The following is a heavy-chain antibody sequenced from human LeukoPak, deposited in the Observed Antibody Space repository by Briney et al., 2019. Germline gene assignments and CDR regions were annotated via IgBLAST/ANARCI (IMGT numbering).Heavy chain of an antibody. Sequence: GGSLRLSCAASGFTFSNAWMSWVRQAPGKGLEWVGRIKSKTDGGTTDYAAPVKGRFTISRDDSKNTLYLQMNSLKTEDTAVYYCTTDRSGSHTRFDHWGQGTLVTVSS. D-gene: IGHD1-26*01. J-gene: IGHJ4*02. V-gene: IGHV3-15*01. CDR2: IKSKTDGGTT. CDR1: GFTFSNAW. CDR3: TTDRSGSHTRFDH.